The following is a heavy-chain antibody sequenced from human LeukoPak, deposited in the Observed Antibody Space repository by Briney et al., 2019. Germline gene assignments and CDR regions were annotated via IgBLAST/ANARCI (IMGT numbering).Heavy chain of an antibody. CDR1: GYSISSGYY. J-gene: IGHJ4*02. D-gene: IGHD3-10*01. CDR3: AREAESRRGNRYTDY. Sequence: SETLSLTCTVSGYSISSGYYWGWIRQPPGKGLEWIGSIYHSGRTFYNPSLKSRVTMSVDTSKNQFSLKLSSVTAADTAVYYCAREAESRRGNRYTDYWGQGTLVTVSS. CDR2: IYHSGRT. V-gene: IGHV4-38-2*02.